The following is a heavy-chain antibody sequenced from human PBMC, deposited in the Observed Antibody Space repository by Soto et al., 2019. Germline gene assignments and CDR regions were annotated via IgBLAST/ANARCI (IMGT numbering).Heavy chain of an antibody. CDR3: ARDPGITFGHRGWFDP. D-gene: IGHD3-16*01. CDR1: GGTFSSYA. V-gene: IGHV1-69*13. J-gene: IGHJ5*02. Sequence: ASVKVSCKASGGTFSSYAISWVRQAPGQGLEWMGGIIPIFGTANYAQKFQGRVTITADESTSTAYMELSSLRSEDTAVYYCARDPGITFGHRGWFDPWGQGTLVTVSS. CDR2: IIPIFGTA.